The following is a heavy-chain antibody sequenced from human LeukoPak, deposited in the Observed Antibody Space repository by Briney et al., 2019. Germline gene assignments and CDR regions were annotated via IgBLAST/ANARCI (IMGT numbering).Heavy chain of an antibody. V-gene: IGHV1-18*01. D-gene: IGHD2-2*01. J-gene: IGHJ4*02. CDR1: GYTFTTYG. Sequence: GASVKVSCKTCGYTFTTYGISWVRQAPGQRLEWMGWISAYSGNTNYAQKVQGRVTMTTDTSTSTAYMELRSLRSDDTAVYYCAMIPYCTTATCYYFHYWGQGTLVTVSS. CDR2: ISAYSGNT. CDR3: AMIPYCTTATCYYFHY.